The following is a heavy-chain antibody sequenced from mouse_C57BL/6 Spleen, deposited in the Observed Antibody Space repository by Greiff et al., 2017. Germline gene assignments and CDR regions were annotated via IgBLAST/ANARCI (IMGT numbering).Heavy chain of an antibody. CDR3: AILYYGNYVYFDY. D-gene: IGHD2-1*01. J-gene: IGHJ2*01. Sequence: QVQLQQPGAELVKPGASVKVSCKASGYTFTSYWMHWVKQRPGQGLEWIGRIHPSDSDTNYNQKFKGKATLTVDKSSSTAYMQLCSLTSADSAVYYCAILYYGNYVYFDYWGQGATLTVSS. CDR1: GYTFTSYW. V-gene: IGHV1-74*01. CDR2: IHPSDSDT.